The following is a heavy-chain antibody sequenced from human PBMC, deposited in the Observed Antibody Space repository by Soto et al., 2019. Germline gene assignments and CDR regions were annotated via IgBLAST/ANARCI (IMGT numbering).Heavy chain of an antibody. CDR2: ISYDGNNK. J-gene: IGHJ4*02. CDR1: GFTFSTYG. D-gene: IGHD1-1*01. Sequence: QVQLVESGGGVVQPGRSLRLSCAASGFTFSTYGMHWVRQAPGKGLEWVAVISYDGNNKYYADSVKGRFTISRDSSENTLYLQMNSLRAEDTAVYYCAKSVYNWNDGFFDYWGQGNLVTVSS. CDR3: AKSVYNWNDGFFDY. V-gene: IGHV3-30*18.